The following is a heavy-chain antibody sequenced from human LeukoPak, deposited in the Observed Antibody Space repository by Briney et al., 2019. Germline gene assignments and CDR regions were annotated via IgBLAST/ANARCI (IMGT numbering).Heavy chain of an antibody. Sequence: SETLSLTCAVYGGSFSGYYWSWIRQPPGKGLEWIGTFDYSGSTYYNPSLKSRVSISADTAKNHFSLKLSSVTAADTAVYYCARHIRGYSYGFREYYYYYGMDVWGQGTTVTVSS. CDR2: FDYSGST. CDR3: ARHIRGYSYGFREYYYYYGMDV. V-gene: IGHV4-34*01. J-gene: IGHJ6*02. D-gene: IGHD5-18*01. CDR1: GGSFSGYY.